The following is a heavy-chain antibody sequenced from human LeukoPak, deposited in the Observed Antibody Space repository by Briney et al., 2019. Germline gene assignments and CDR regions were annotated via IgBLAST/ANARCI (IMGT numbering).Heavy chain of an antibody. V-gene: IGHV2-70*11. Sequence: SESGPTLVNPTQTLTLTCTFSGFSLSTSGMCVSWIRQPPGKALEWLARIDWDDDKYYSTSLKTRLTISKDTSKNQVVLTMTNMDPVDTATYYCARSQITIFGEVVYYYGMDVWGQGTTVTVSS. CDR3: ARSQITIFGEVVYYYGMDV. CDR1: GFSLSTSGMC. D-gene: IGHD3-3*01. CDR2: IDWDDDK. J-gene: IGHJ6*02.